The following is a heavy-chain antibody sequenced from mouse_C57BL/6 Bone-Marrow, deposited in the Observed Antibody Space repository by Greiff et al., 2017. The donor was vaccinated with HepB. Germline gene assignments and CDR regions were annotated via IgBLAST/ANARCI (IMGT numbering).Heavy chain of an antibody. D-gene: IGHD1-1*01. CDR1: GYTFTSYW. Sequence: VQRVESGAELAKPGASVKLSCKASGYTFTSYWMHWVKQRPGQGLEWIGYINPSSGYTKYNQKFKDKATLTADKSSSTAYMQLSSLTYEDSAVYYCARWDYGSRGDYWGQGTTLTVSS. V-gene: IGHV1-7*01. CDR2: INPSSGYT. CDR3: ARWDYGSRGDY. J-gene: IGHJ2*01.